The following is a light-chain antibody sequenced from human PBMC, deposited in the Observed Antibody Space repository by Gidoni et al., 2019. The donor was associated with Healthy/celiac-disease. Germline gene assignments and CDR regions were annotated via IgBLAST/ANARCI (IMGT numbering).Light chain of an antibody. J-gene: IGKJ4*01. CDR1: QDISNY. Sequence: DIQMPQSPSSLSASVGDRVTITCQASQDISNYLNWYQQNPGKAPKLLIYDADNLETGVPTRVSGSGSGTDFTFTISSLQPEDIETYYCQQYDNSTLTFGGGTKVEIK. CDR2: DAD. CDR3: QQYDNSTLT. V-gene: IGKV1-33*01.